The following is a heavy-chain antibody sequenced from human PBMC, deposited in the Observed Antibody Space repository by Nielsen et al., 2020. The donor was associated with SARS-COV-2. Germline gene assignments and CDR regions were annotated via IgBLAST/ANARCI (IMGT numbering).Heavy chain of an antibody. CDR2: INPHDGGT. D-gene: IGHD1-26*01. CDR1: GYTFTNYY. CDR3: ARDGTPISETYHHPDC. V-gene: IGHV1-46*01. Sequence: ASVKVSCKASGYTFTNYYIHWVRQAPGQGLEWMGIINPHDGGTTYAQQFQGRLTMTGDTSTNTVYMELSSLTSEDTAVYYCARDGTPISETYHHPDCWGLGTLVTVSS. J-gene: IGHJ4*02.